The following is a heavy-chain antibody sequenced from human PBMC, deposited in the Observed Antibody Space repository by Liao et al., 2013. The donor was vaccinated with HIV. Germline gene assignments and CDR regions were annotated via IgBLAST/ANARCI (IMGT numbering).Heavy chain of an antibody. CDR1: GGSISSYY. Sequence: QVQLQESGPGLVKPSETLSLTCTVSGGSISSYYWSWIRQPAGKGLEWIGRIYTSGSTNYNPSLKSRVTISVDTSKNQFSLKLSSVTAADTAVYYCARGGRRGDYDFWSGYHSHFDYWGQGTQVIVSS. J-gene: IGHJ4*02. CDR3: ARGGRRGDYDFWSGYHSHFDY. CDR2: IYTSGST. D-gene: IGHD3-3*01. V-gene: IGHV4-4*07.